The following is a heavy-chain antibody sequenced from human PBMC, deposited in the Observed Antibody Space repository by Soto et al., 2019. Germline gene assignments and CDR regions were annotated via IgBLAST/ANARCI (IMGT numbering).Heavy chain of an antibody. J-gene: IGHJ6*02. CDR3: ARGFKAAGRLYYYYCYNMDV. Sequence: QVQLVQSGAEVKKPGASVKVSCKASGYTFTSYDINWVRQATGQELEWLGWTTPNSGKTGYAQKFQGRVTMTRNTAISTAYMELSSLRCEDTAVYYCARGFKAAGRLYYYYCYNMDVWGQGTTVTVSS. CDR2: TTPNSGKT. V-gene: IGHV1-8*01. D-gene: IGHD6-13*01. CDR1: GYTFTSYD.